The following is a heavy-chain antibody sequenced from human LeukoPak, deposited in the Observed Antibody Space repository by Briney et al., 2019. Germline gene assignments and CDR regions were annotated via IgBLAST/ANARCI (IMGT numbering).Heavy chain of an antibody. CDR2: ISGSGGST. V-gene: IGHV3-23*01. Sequence: PGGSLRLSCAASGFTFSSYAMSWVRQAPGKGLEWVPAISGSGGSTYYADSVKGRFTISRDNSKNTLYLQMNSLRAEDTAVYYCAKAYSYGPGNWFDPWGQGTLVTVSS. CDR3: AKAYSYGPGNWFDP. D-gene: IGHD5-18*01. J-gene: IGHJ5*02. CDR1: GFTFSSYA.